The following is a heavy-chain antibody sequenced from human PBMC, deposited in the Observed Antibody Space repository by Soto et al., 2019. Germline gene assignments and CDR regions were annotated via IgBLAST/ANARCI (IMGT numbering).Heavy chain of an antibody. CDR1: GFNFGAYA. Sequence: GSLRLSCSASGFNFGAYAMSWVRQPPGKGLEWVGFIRRKAYGGTTDYAASVKGRFTISRDDSKGIAYLQMNSLKIEDTAVYYCTRSLAIDFDSWGQGTLVTVSS. J-gene: IGHJ4*02. CDR3: TRSLAIDFDS. V-gene: IGHV3-49*04. CDR2: IRRKAYGGTT.